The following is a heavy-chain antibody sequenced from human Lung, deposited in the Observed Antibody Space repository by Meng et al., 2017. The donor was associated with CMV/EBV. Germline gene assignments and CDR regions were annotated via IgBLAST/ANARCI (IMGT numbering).Heavy chain of an antibody. CDR3: ARQYSSSYYSDY. J-gene: IGHJ4*01. CDR2: IRHSGDIT. CDR1: GGSLSGYY. Sequence: SETLSLTCGIYGGSLSGYYWSWIRQTPGKGLEWIGEIRHSGDITNYNPSLKSRVTISIDTSKKQFSLKLSAVTAADTAVYYCARQYSSSYYSDYWGQRTLVTISS. V-gene: IGHV4-34*01. D-gene: IGHD6-6*01.